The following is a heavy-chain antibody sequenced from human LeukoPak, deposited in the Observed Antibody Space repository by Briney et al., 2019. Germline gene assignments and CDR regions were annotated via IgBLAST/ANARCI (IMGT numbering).Heavy chain of an antibody. CDR2: ISGSGGST. CDR1: GFTFSCYA. CDR3: AKPLQYYYDSSGYLH. D-gene: IGHD3-22*01. Sequence: PGGSLRLSCASSGFTFSCYAMSWVRQAPGKGLEWVSAISGSGGSTYYADSVKGRFTISRDNSKNTLYLQMNSLRAEDTAVYYCAKPLQYYYDSSGYLHWGQGTLVTVSS. V-gene: IGHV3-23*01. J-gene: IGHJ4*02.